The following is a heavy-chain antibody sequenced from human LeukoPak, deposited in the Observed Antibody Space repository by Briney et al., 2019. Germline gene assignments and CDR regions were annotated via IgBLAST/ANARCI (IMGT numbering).Heavy chain of an antibody. V-gene: IGHV4-30-2*01. J-gene: IGHJ4*02. CDR3: ARLTRNTIFGVVTGFDY. D-gene: IGHD3-3*01. CDR1: GGSISSGGYS. Sequence: SQTLSLTCAVSGGSISSGGYSWSWIRQPPGKGLEWIGYIYHSGSTYYNPSLKSRVTISVDRSKNQFSLKLSSVTAADTAVYYCARLTRNTIFGVVTGFDYWGQGTLVTVSS. CDR2: IYHSGST.